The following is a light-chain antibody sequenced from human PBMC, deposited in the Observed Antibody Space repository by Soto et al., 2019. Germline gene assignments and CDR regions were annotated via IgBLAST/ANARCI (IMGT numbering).Light chain of an antibody. Sequence: QSVLTQSPSASASLGASVKLTCTLSSGHSSYAIAWHQQQPEKGPRYLMKLNSDGSHSKGDGIPDRFSGSSSGAERYPTTSSLQSEDEADYYCQTWGTRVFGGGTKLPVL. V-gene: IGLV4-69*01. CDR2: LNSDGSH. CDR3: QTWGTRV. J-gene: IGLJ2*01. CDR1: SGHSSYA.